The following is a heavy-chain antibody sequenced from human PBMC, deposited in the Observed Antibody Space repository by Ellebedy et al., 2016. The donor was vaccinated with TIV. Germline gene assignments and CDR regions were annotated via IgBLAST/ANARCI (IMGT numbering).Heavy chain of an antibody. V-gene: IGHV3-48*03. CDR3: ARGRLVVPAATYYFDY. CDR2: ISSSGSTI. CDR1: GFTFSSYE. J-gene: IGHJ4*02. Sequence: PGGSLRLSCAASGFTFSSYEMNWVRQAPGKGLEWVSYISSSGSTIYYADSVKGRFTISRDNAKNSLYLQMNSLRAEDTAVYYCARGRLVVPAATYYFDYWGQGTLVTVPS. D-gene: IGHD2-2*01.